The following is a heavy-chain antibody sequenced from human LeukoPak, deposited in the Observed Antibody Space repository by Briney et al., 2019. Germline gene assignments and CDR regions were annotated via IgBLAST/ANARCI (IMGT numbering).Heavy chain of an antibody. CDR2: ISSSSSYI. V-gene: IGHV3-21*01. J-gene: IGHJ4*02. CDR3: ARGSGYYYGSGSYLPPADY. CDR1: GFTFSSYS. D-gene: IGHD3-10*01. Sequence: GGSLRLSCAASGFTFSSYSMNWVRQAPGEGLEWVSSISSSSSYIYYADSVKGRFTISRDNAKNSLYLQMNSLRAEDTAVYYCARGSGYYYGSGSYLPPADYWGQGTLVTVPS.